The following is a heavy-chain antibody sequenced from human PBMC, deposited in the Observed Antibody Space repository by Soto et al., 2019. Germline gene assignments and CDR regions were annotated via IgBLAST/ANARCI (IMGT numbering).Heavy chain of an antibody. D-gene: IGHD3-10*01. CDR3: AKDQIYGSGTYDY. V-gene: IGHV3-74*01. J-gene: IGHJ4*02. CDR1: GFTFSSYW. Sequence: VQLVESGGGLVQPGGSLRLSCAASGFTFSSYWMHWVRQAPGKGLVWVSRIKTDGSGANYADSVKGRFTISRDNAENTLYLQMNSLRDEDTAVYYCAKDQIYGSGTYDYWGQGTLVTVSS. CDR2: IKTDGSGA.